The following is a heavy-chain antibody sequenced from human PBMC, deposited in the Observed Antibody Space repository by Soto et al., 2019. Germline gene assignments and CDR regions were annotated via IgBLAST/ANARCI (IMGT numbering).Heavy chain of an antibody. D-gene: IGHD3-16*02. Sequence: EVQLVESGGDLVKPGGSLRLSCAASEFTFTYAWMSWVRQAPGKGLEWVGRIKSKTDGGTTDYAAPVKGRVTISRDESQNTLYLQTNSLKTEDAAVYYCTSLYYGHWGQGTLVTVSS. J-gene: IGHJ4*02. V-gene: IGHV3-15*01. CDR2: IKSKTDGGTT. CDR1: EFTFTYAW. CDR3: TSLYYGH.